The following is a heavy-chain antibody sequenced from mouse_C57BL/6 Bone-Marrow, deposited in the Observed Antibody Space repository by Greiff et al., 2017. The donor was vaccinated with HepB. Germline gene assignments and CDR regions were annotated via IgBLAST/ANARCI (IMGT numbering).Heavy chain of an antibody. CDR1: GFTFSDYG. D-gene: IGHD1-1*01. CDR2: ISSGSSTI. Sequence: EVKLMESGGGLVKPGGSLKLSCAASGFTFSDYGMHWVRQAPEKGLEWVAYISSGSSTIYYADTVKGRFTISRDNAKNTLFLQMTSLRSEDTAMYYCARRYYGYYAMDYWGQGTSVTVSS. J-gene: IGHJ4*01. CDR3: ARRYYGYYAMDY. V-gene: IGHV5-17*01.